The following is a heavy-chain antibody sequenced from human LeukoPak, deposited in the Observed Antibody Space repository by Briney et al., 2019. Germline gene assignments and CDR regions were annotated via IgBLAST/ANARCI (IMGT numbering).Heavy chain of an antibody. Sequence: SETLSLTCSVSGGSISSYYWGWIRQPPGKGLEWIGSIYYSGSTYYNPSLKSRVTISVDTSKNQFSLKLSSVTAADTAVYYCARLSIAATRMIDPWGQGTLVTVSS. CDR3: ARLSIAATRMIDP. V-gene: IGHV4-39*01. D-gene: IGHD6-13*01. CDR2: IYYSGST. J-gene: IGHJ5*02. CDR1: GGSISSYY.